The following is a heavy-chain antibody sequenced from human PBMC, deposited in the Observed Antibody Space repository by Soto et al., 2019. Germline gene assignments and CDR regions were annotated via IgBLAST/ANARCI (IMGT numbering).Heavy chain of an antibody. V-gene: IGHV4-30-4*01. J-gene: IGHJ4*02. CDR3: ARGDYYDSSGYLY. CDR1: GGSISSGDYY. Sequence: PSETLSLTCTVSGGSISSGDYYWSWIRQPPGKGLEWIGYIYYSGSTYYNPSLKSRVTISVDTSKNQFSLKLSSVTAADTAVYYCARGDYYDSSGYLYWGQGTLVTVSS. D-gene: IGHD3-22*01. CDR2: IYYSGST.